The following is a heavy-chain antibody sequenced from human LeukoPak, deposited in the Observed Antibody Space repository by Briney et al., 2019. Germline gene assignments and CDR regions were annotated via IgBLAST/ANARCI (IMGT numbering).Heavy chain of an antibody. V-gene: IGHV5-51*01. D-gene: IGHD2-21*01. CDR2: IYPGDSDT. Sequence: GESLKISCKDSGYNFTTYWIGWVRQMPGKGLEWMGIIYPGDSDTRYSPSFQGQVTISADKSISTAYLQRSSLKASDTAMYYCARPTYSSHDAFDIWGQGTMVTVSS. CDR1: GYNFTTYW. CDR3: ARPTYSSHDAFDI. J-gene: IGHJ3*02.